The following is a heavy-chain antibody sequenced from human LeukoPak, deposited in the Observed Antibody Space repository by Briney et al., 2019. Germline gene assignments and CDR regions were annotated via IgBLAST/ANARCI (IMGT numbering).Heavy chain of an antibody. CDR2: INTKGET. V-gene: IGHV4-4*09. CDR3: ATSNDAKIAPFDH. Sequence: ETLSLTFTVSGVSMSAYQWSWVRQSPEKGLEWIGCINTKGETSYNPSLKSRVTTSVDTSKSQFSLRLTSVTAADTAVYYCATSNDAKIAPFDHWGQGAPVTVSS. CDR1: GVSMSAYQ. J-gene: IGHJ4*02. D-gene: IGHD2-21*01.